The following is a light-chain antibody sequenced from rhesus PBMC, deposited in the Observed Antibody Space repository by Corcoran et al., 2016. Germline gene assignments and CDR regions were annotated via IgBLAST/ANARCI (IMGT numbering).Light chain of an antibody. CDR1: QGISSW. J-gene: IGKJ1*01. CDR3: QQYNRSPWT. V-gene: IGKV1-21*01. CDR2: KAS. Sequence: DIQMTQSPSSLSASVGDRVTITCRASQGISSWLAWYQQKPGKAPKILIYKASRLQRGVPSRFSDSGSGTAFTLTSSSLQPEDVATYDCQQYNRSPWTFGQGTKVEIK.